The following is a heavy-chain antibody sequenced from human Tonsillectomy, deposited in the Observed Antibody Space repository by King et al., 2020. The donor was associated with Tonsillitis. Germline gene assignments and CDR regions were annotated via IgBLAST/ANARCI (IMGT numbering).Heavy chain of an antibody. CDR1: GFTFSNAW. Sequence: EVQLVESGGGLVKPGGSLRLSCAASGFTFSNAWMSWVRQAPGKGLEWIGRIKSKIDGETTDYAAPVKGRFTISRDDSKDTLYLQMSGLKTEDTAMYYCTTDQAQVLVVVTATGPYTYYGMGVWGQGTTVTVSS. CDR3: TTDQAQVLVVVTATGPYTYYGMGV. D-gene: IGHD2-21*02. V-gene: IGHV3-15*01. J-gene: IGHJ6*02. CDR2: IKSKIDGETT.